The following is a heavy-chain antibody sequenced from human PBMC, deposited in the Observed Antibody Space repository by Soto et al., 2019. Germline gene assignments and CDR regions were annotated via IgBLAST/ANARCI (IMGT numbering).Heavy chain of an antibody. V-gene: IGHV4-31*03. CDR2: IFYSGST. J-gene: IGHJ5*02. D-gene: IGHD2-15*01. Sequence: SETLSLTCTVSGGSISSGGYYWSWIRQHPGKGLEWIGYIFYSGSTYYNPSLKSRVSISVDTSKNQFSLKLSSVTAADTAVYYCARGRVVVVAAATRYWFDPWGQGTLVT. CDR1: GGSISSGGYY. CDR3: ARGRVVVVAAATRYWFDP.